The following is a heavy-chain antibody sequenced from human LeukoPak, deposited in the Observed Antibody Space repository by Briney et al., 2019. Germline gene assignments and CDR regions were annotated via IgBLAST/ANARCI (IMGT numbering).Heavy chain of an antibody. D-gene: IGHD6-6*01. CDR1: GYTFTSYG. J-gene: IGHJ6*03. CDR3: ANSSISYSSSVYYYYYMDV. CDR2: ISAYNGNT. V-gene: IGHV1-18*01. Sequence: ASVKVSCKASGYTFTSYGISWVRQAPGQGLEWMGWISAYNGNTDYAQKFQGRVTMTTDTSTSTAYMELRSLRSDDTAVYYCANSSISYSSSVYYYYYMDVWGKGTTVTVSS.